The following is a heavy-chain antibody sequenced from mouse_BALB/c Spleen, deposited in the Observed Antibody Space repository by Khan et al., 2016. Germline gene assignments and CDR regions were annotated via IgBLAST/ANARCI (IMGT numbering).Heavy chain of an antibody. V-gene: IGHV3-2*02. J-gene: IGHJ2*01. Sequence: EVQLQESGPGLVKPSQSLSLTCTVTVYSITSDYAWNWIRQFPGNKLEWMGYISYSGSTSYNPSLKSRISITRDTSKNQFFLQLNSVTTEDTATYYCARYYYGSSYFDYWGQGTTLTVSS. CDR3: ARYYYGSSYFDY. D-gene: IGHD1-1*01. CDR1: VYSITSDYA. CDR2: ISYSGST.